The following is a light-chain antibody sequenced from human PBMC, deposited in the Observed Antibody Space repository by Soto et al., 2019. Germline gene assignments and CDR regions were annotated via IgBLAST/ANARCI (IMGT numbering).Light chain of an antibody. CDR2: GNN. J-gene: IGLJ2*01. V-gene: IGLV1-44*01. CDR3: AVWDDSLNGVL. CDR1: SSNIGSNS. Sequence: QPVLTQPPSASGTPGQRVTISCSGTSSNIGSNSVNWYQHLPGTAPKLLIFGNNQWPAGVPDRFSGSKSGTSASLAISGLQSEDEADYYCAVWDDSLNGVLFGGGTKLTVL.